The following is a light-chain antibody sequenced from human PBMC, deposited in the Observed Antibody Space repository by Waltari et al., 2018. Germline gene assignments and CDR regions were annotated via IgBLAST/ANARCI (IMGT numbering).Light chain of an antibody. CDR1: PDISNY. CDR2: DAS. CDR3: QQHDNLPIFT. J-gene: IGKJ3*01. Sequence: DIQMTQSPSSLSASVGDRVTITCQASPDISNYLNWYQQKPGKAPKLLTYDASNLETGVPSRFSGSGSGTDFTFTISSLQPEDIATYYCQQHDNLPIFTFGPGTKVDIK. V-gene: IGKV1-33*01.